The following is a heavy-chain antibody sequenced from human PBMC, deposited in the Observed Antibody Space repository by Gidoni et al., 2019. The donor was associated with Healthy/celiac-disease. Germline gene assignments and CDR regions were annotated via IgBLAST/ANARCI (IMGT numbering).Heavy chain of an antibody. J-gene: IGHJ6*03. Sequence: AVISYDGSNKYYADSVKGRFTISRDNSKNTLYLQMNSLRAEDTAVYYCARAGVESSSVGYYYYYYYMDVWGKGTTVTVSS. V-gene: IGHV3-30-3*01. CDR3: ARAGVESSSVGYYYYYYYMDV. CDR2: ISYDGSNK. D-gene: IGHD6-6*01.